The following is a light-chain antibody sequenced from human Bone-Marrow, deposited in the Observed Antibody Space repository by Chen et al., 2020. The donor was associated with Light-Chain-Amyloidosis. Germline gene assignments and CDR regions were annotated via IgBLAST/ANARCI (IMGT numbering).Light chain of an antibody. CDR2: SSS. J-gene: IGKJ3*01. V-gene: IGKV1-39*01. CDR1: RAIGNY. CDR3: QQYYGPPFT. Sequence: DIQLTQSPSSLSASVGDKVTVTCRASRAIGNYLNWYQQKAGSAPKLLIFSSSTLQSGVPSRFSGSGSGTDFTLTINSLQPEDFASYCCQQYYGPPFTFGPGTKVDIK.